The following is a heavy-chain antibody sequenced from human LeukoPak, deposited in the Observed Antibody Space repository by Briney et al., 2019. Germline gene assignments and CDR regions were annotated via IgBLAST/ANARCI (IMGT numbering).Heavy chain of an antibody. J-gene: IGHJ4*02. CDR3: ARDKRGSYADY. Sequence: SETLSLTCTVSGGSISSGGYYWSWIRQHPGKGLEWIGYIYCSGSTYYNPSLKSRVTISVDTSKNQFSLKLSSVTAADTAVYYCARDKRGSYADYWGQGTLVTVSS. D-gene: IGHD3-16*01. V-gene: IGHV4-31*03. CDR1: GGSISSGGYY. CDR2: IYCSGST.